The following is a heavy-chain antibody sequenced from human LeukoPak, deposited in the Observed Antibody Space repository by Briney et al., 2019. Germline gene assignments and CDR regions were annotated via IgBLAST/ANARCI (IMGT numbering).Heavy chain of an antibody. CDR3: ARDGSLYYYGSGSSYIDY. Sequence: EASVKVSCKASGYTFTRYAMNWLRQAPGRGLEWMGWINTNTGNPTYAQGFTGRFVFSLDTSVSTAYLQISSLKAEDTAVYYCARDGSLYYYGSGSSYIDYWGQGTLVTVSS. V-gene: IGHV7-4-1*02. D-gene: IGHD3-10*01. J-gene: IGHJ4*02. CDR2: INTNTGNP. CDR1: GYTFTRYA.